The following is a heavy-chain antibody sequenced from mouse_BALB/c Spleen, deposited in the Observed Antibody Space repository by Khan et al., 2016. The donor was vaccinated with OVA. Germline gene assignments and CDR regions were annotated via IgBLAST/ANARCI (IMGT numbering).Heavy chain of an antibody. CDR2: ISYSGST. Sequence: VQLKQSGPGLVKPSQSLSLTCTVTGYSITSDYAWNWIRQFPGNKLEWMGYISYSGSTNYNPALKSRISITRDTSKNQSFLQLNSVTTEDTATYYCARDGSRYNYAMDYWGQGTSCTVSS. D-gene: IGHD2-3*01. J-gene: IGHJ4*01. V-gene: IGHV3-2*02. CDR3: ARDGSRYNYAMDY. CDR1: GYSITSDYA.